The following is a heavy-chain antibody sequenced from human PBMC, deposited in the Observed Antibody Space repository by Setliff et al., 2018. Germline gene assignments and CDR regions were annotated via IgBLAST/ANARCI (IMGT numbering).Heavy chain of an antibody. CDR1: GFTFSSSS. J-gene: IGHJ6*03. D-gene: IGHD5-18*01. CDR2: INSGGSST. Sequence: GGSLRLSCAASGFTFSSSSMTWVRQAPGKGLEWVSAINSGGSSTYYADSVKGRFTISRDNAKNSLYLQMNSLRAEDTAVYYCAKLVWLTTWYYMDVWGKGTTVTVS. CDR3: AKLVWLTTWYYMDV. V-gene: IGHV3-23*01.